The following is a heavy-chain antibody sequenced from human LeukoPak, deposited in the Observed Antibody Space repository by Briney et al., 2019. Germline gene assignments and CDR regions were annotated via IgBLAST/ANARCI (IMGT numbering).Heavy chain of an antibody. J-gene: IGHJ4*02. V-gene: IGHV3-23*05. CDR2: IGSDNKP. CDR1: GFTFSAYA. CDR3: AKSRRAVAASTPTDY. Sequence: GGSLRLSCEASGFTFSAYAMTWVRQAPGKGLEWVSSIGSDNKPHYSESVKGRFTISRDNSKNTLYLQMNSLRAEDTAVYYCAKSRRAVAASTPTDYWGQGTLVTVSS. D-gene: IGHD6-19*01.